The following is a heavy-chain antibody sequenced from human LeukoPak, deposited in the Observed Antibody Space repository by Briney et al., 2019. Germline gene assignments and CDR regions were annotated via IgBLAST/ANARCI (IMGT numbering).Heavy chain of an antibody. V-gene: IGHV3-53*01. J-gene: IGHJ6*02. CDR2: IYSGGST. Sequence: GGSLRLSCAASGFTVSSNYMSWVRQAPGKGLEWVSVIYSGGSTYYADSVKGRFTISRDNSKNTLYLQMNSLRAEDTAVYYCARGMSGYYGMDVWGQGTTVTVSS. CDR1: GFTVSSNY. CDR3: ARGMSGYYGMDV.